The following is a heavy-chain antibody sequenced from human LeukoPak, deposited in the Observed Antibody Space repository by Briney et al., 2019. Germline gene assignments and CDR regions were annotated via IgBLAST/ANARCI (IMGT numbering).Heavy chain of an antibody. CDR1: GGSISSYY. J-gene: IGHJ5*02. D-gene: IGHD2-15*01. CDR2: IYYSGST. CDR3: ARRIGWFDP. Sequence: SETLSLTCTVSGGSISSYYWSWIRQPPGKGLEWIGCIYYSGSTNYNPSLKSRVTISVDTSKNQFSLKLSSVTAADTAVYYCARRIGWFDPWGQGTLVTVSS. V-gene: IGHV4-59*08.